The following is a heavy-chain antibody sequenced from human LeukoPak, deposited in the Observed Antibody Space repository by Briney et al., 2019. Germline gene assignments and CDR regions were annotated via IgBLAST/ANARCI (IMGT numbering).Heavy chain of an antibody. V-gene: IGHV4-61*02. CDR3: ARAYYYDSSGPIVDY. CDR2: IYTSGST. Sequence: SQTLSLTCTVSGGSISSGSYYWSWIRQPAGKGLEWIGRIYTSGSTNYNPSLKSRVTISVDTSKNQFSLKLNSVTAADTAVYYCARAYYYDSSGPIVDYWGQGTLVTVSS. J-gene: IGHJ4*02. CDR1: GGSISSGSYY. D-gene: IGHD3-22*01.